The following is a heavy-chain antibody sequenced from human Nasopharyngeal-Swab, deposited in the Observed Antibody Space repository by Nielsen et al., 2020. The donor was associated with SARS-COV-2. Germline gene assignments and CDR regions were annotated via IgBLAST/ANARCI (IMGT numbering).Heavy chain of an antibody. D-gene: IGHD3-10*01. CDR2: ISYDGSNK. CDR3: ARALVGFGVGYYYGMDV. J-gene: IGHJ6*02. CDR1: GFTFSSYG. V-gene: IGHV3-30*03. Sequence: GESLKISCAASGFTFSSYGMHWVRQAPGKGLEWVAVISYDGSNKYYADSVKGRFTISRDNSKNTLYLQMNSLRAEDTAVYYCARALVGFGVGYYYGMDVWGQGTTVTVSS.